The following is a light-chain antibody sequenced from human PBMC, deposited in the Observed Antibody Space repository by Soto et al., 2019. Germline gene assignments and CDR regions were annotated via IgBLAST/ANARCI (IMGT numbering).Light chain of an antibody. J-gene: IGLJ1*01. CDR1: SSDVGGYNF. CDR3: CSYARSSTYV. V-gene: IGLV2-23*02. Sequence: QSALTQPASVSGSPGQSITISCTGTSSDVGGYNFVSWYQQHPDKAPKLMIYDVTNRPSGVSNRFSGSKSGSTASLTISWLQAEDEADYYCCSYARSSTYVFGTGTKVTVL. CDR2: DVT.